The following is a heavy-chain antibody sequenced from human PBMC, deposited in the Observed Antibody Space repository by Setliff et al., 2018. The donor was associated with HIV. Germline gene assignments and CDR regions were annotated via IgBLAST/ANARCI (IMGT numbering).Heavy chain of an antibody. CDR2: ISAYNGNT. Sequence: ASVKVSCKASGYTFTTYAINWVRQAPGQGLEWMGWISAYNGNTNYAQKLQGRVTMTTDTSTSTAYMELRSLRSDDTAVYYCAREWGITVTLDYWGQGTLVTVSS. J-gene: IGHJ4*02. CDR1: GYTFTTYA. V-gene: IGHV1-18*01. CDR3: AREWGITVTLDY. D-gene: IGHD4-17*01.